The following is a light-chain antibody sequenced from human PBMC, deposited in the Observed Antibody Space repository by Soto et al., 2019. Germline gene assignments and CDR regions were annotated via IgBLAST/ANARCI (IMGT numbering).Light chain of an antibody. CDR2: AAS. J-gene: IGKJ4*01. V-gene: IGKV1-12*01. CDR3: QQANSFPPGLT. CDR1: QGISRW. Sequence: DIQMTQSPSSVSASVGDRVTITCRASQGISRWLAWYQQKPGKAPKLLIYAASSLQSGVPSRFSGSGSGTDVPLPISSLQPEAFATYYCQQANSFPPGLTFGGGTKVDIK.